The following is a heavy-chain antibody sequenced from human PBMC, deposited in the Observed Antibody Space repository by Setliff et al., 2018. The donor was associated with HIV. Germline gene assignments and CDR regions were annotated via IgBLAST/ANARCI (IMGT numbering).Heavy chain of an antibody. Sequence: GASVKVSCKASGYSFSAYAINWVRQVPGRGLQWLGWINTNTVNPAAAQVFTGRYVFSCDISVSTAYLQITSLETEDTAMYFCASNSVMTVDRGGAGSAFDLWGQGTMVTVSS. CDR3: ASNSVMTVDRGGAGSAFDL. D-gene: IGHD2-21*01. V-gene: IGHV7-4-1*02. CDR2: INTNTVNP. J-gene: IGHJ3*01. CDR1: GYSFSAYA.